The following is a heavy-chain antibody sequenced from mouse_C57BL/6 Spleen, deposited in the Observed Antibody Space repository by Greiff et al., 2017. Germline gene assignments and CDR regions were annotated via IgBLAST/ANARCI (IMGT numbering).Heavy chain of an antibody. V-gene: IGHV1-4*01. D-gene: IGHD3-3*01. Sequence: QVQLQQSGAELARPGASVKMSCKASGYTFTSYTMHWVKQRPGQGLEWIGYINPSSGYTKYNQKFKDKATLTEDKSSSTAYMQLSSLTSEDSAVYYCAREGRGLAYWGQGTLVTVSA. CDR1: GYTFTSYT. CDR3: AREGRGLAY. J-gene: IGHJ3*01. CDR2: INPSSGYT.